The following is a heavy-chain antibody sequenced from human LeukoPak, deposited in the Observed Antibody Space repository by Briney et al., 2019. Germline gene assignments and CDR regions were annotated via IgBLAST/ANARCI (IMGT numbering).Heavy chain of an antibody. D-gene: IGHD3-10*01. CDR3: ARSLDRETYYYYYGMDV. J-gene: IGHJ6*02. CDR2: MNPNSGNT. V-gene: IGHV1-8*01. CDR1: GYTFTSYD. Sequence: ASVKVSCKASGYTFTSYDINWVRQATGQGLEWMGWMNPNSGNTGYAQKFRGRVTMTRNTSISTAYMELSSLRSEDTAVYYCARSLDRETYYYYYGMDVWGQGTTVTVSS.